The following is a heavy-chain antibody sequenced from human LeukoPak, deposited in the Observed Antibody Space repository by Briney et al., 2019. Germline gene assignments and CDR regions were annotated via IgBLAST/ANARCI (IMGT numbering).Heavy chain of an antibody. Sequence: GRSLRLSCAASGFTFSSYAIHWVRQAPGKGLEWVSAISGSGGSTYYADSVKGRFTISRDNSKNTLYLQMNSLRAEDTAVYYCAKAGFRGVTWGQGTLVTVSS. CDR3: AKAGFRGVT. J-gene: IGHJ5*02. CDR1: GFTFSSYA. CDR2: ISGSGGST. V-gene: IGHV3-23*01. D-gene: IGHD3-10*01.